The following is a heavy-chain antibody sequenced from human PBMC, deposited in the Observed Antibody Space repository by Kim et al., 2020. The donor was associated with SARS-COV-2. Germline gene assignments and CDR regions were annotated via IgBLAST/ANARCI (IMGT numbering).Heavy chain of an antibody. V-gene: IGHV1-69*13. CDR3: ARHSWKRCSGGSCYSDYYYGMDV. D-gene: IGHD2-15*01. J-gene: IGHJ6*02. CDR1: GGTFSSYA. CDR2: IIPIFGTA. Sequence: SVKVSCKASGGTFSSYAISWVRQAPGQGLEWMGGIIPIFGTANYAQKFQGRVTITADESTSTAYMELSSLRSEDTAVYYCARHSWKRCSGGSCYSDYYYGMDVWGQGTTVTVSS.